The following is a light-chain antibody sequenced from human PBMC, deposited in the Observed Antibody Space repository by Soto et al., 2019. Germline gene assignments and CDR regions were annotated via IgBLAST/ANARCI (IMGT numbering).Light chain of an antibody. CDR2: DVS. CDR1: SSDVGGYNY. CDR3: SSYTSSSTLS. J-gene: IGLJ2*01. Sequence: QSALTQPASVSGSPGQSITISCTGTSSDVGGYNYVSWYQQHPGKAPKLMIYDVSNRPSGVSNSFSGSKSGNTASLTISGLQAEDEADYYCSSYTSSSTLSFGGGTKLTVL. V-gene: IGLV2-14*01.